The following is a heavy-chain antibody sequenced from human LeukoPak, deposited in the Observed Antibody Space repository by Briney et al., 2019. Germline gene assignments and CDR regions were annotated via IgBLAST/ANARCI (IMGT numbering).Heavy chain of an antibody. V-gene: IGHV1-2*02. CDR2: INPNSGGT. CDR3: ARVGDVVVPATIIYFRH. D-gene: IGHD2-2*01. Sequence: ASVKVSCKASGYTFNGYYMHWVRQAPGQGLEWMGWINPNSGGTNYAQKFQGRVTMTRDTSISTAYMELSRLRSDDTAVYYCARVGDVVVPATIIYFRHWGQGTLVIGSS. J-gene: IGHJ1*01. CDR1: GYTFNGYY.